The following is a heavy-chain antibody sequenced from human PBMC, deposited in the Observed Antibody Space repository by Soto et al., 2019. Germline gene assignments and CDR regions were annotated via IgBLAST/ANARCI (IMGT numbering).Heavy chain of an antibody. CDR2: IIPILGIA. D-gene: IGHD1-1*01. CDR3: ARGLAAGTTNYYGMDV. J-gene: IGHJ6*02. V-gene: IGHV1-69*02. CDR1: GGTFSSYT. Sequence: QVQLVQSGAEVKKPGSSVKVSCKASGGTFSSYTISWVRQAPGQGLEWMGRIIPILGIANYAQKFQGRVTITAEKSTSTAYMELSSLRSEDTAVYYCARGLAAGTTNYYGMDVWGQGTTVTVSS.